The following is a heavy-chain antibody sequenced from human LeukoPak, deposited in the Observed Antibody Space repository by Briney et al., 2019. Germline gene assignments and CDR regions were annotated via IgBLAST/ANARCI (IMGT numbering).Heavy chain of an antibody. D-gene: IGHD3-3*01. J-gene: IGHJ5*02. V-gene: IGHV4-59*08. CDR2: IYYSGST. CDR3: ASSPLWSGYYNWFDP. Sequence: SETLSLTCTVSGGSISSYYWTWIRQPPGKGLEWIGYIYYSGSTNYNPSLKSRVTISVDTSKNQFSLKLSSVTAADTAVYYCASSPLWSGYYNWFDPWGQGTLVTVSS. CDR1: GGSISSYY.